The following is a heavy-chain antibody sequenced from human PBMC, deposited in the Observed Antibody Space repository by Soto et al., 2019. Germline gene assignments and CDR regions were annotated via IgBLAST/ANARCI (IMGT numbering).Heavy chain of an antibody. J-gene: IGHJ3*02. V-gene: IGHV1-69*06. Sequence: QVQLEQSGAEVKKPGSSVKVSCKASGGTLSDNGVAWLRQAPGQGLEWMGGTIPVFNTAKYGQTFQGRVTVTADKCTNRAYMELSCLRSEETAFYFCARGVYGSGNYYTGPSAFDMWGQGTMVNVSS. CDR1: GGTLSDNG. CDR3: ARGVYGSGNYYTGPSAFDM. CDR2: TIPVFNTA. D-gene: IGHD3-10*01.